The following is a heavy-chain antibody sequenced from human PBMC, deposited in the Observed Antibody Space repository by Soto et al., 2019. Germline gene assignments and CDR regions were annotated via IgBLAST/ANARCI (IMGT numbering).Heavy chain of an antibody. D-gene: IGHD3-16*02. V-gene: IGHV4-34*01. CDR3: ASLASYYYYGMDV. CDR2: INHSGST. CDR1: GGSFSGYY. J-gene: IGHJ6*02. Sequence: SETLSLTCAVYGGSFSGYYWSWIRQPPGKGLEWIGEINHSGSTNYNPSLKSRVTISVDTSKNQFSLKLGSVTAADTAVYYCASLASYYYYGMDVWGQGTTVTVSS.